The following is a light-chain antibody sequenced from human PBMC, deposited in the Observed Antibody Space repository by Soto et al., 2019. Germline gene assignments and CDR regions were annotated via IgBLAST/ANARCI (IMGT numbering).Light chain of an antibody. CDR1: TGTVTSGHY. CDR3: LLYYGGAVV. V-gene: IGLV7-43*01. CDR2: STD. Sequence: QAVVTQEPSLTVSPGGTVTFTCASSTGTVTSGHYPNWLQQKPGQAPRALIYSTDTRHSWTPARFSGSLLGGKAALTLSGVQPEDEADYYCLLYYGGAVVFGGGTKLTVL. J-gene: IGLJ2*01.